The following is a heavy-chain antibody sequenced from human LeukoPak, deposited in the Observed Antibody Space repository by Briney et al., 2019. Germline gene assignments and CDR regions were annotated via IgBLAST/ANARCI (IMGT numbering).Heavy chain of an antibody. J-gene: IGHJ4*02. CDR1: GGSFSGYY. D-gene: IGHD2-15*01. CDR3: ARWRGGRDY. CDR2: INHRGST. Sequence: SETLSLTCAVYGGSFSGYYWIWIRQPPGKGLEWIGEINHRGSTNYNPSLKSRVTISVDTSKNQFSLKLSSVTAAGTAVYYCARWRGGRDYWGQGTLVSVSS. V-gene: IGHV4-34*01.